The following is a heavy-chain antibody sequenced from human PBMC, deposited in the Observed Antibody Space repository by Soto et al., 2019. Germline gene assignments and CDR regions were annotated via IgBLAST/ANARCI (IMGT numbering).Heavy chain of an antibody. D-gene: IGHD2-21*02. CDR1: GFTFSVCA. V-gene: IGHV3-23*01. J-gene: IGHJ6*02. Sequence: PGGSLRLSCAATGFTFSVCAMTWVRQAPGKGLEWVSAVTANGGSTDSADSVKGRFTISRDNSKNTLFLQMNSLRAEDTAVYYCASLGVGDWANYYYYYGMDVWGQGTTVTVSS. CDR3: ASLGVGDWANYYYYYGMDV. CDR2: VTANGGST.